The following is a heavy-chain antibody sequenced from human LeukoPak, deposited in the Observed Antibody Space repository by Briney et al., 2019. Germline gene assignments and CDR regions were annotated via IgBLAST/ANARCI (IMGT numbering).Heavy chain of an antibody. CDR1: GFTFSSYS. V-gene: IGHV3-48*04. J-gene: IGHJ4*02. Sequence: GGSLRLSCAASGFTFSSYSMNWVRQAPGKGLEWVSYISSSSTIYYADSVKGRFTTSRDNAKNSLYLQMNSLRVEDTAVYYCARDSTSDSLGYWGQGTLVIVSS. CDR3: ARDSTSDSLGY. D-gene: IGHD2-21*01. CDR2: ISSSSTI.